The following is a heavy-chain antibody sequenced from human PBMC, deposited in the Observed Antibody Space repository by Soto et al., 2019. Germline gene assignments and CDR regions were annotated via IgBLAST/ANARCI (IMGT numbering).Heavy chain of an antibody. V-gene: IGHV3-30*18. Sequence: GGSLRLSCAASGFTFSSYGMHWVRQAPGKGLEWVAVISYDGSNKYYADSVKGRFTISRDNSKNTLYLQMNSLRAEDTAVYYCAXDPHDPDYDFWSGPMDVWGQGTTVTVSS. CDR3: AXDPHDPDYDFWSGPMDV. J-gene: IGHJ6*02. CDR2: ISYDGSNK. CDR1: GFTFSSYG. D-gene: IGHD3-3*01.